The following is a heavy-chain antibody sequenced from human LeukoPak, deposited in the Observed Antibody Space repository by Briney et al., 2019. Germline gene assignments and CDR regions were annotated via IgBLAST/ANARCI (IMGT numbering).Heavy chain of an antibody. CDR1: GYTFTSYG. CDR2: ISTYSGNT. J-gene: IGHJ4*02. Sequence: ASVKVSCKASGYTFTSYGITWVRQAPGEGLEWMGWISTYSGNTRYAQKFQGSVTMTTDTSTSTAYMELRSLRSDDTAVFYCARGEPIFDYWGQGTLVTVSS. D-gene: IGHD1-26*01. V-gene: IGHV1-18*01. CDR3: ARGEPIFDY.